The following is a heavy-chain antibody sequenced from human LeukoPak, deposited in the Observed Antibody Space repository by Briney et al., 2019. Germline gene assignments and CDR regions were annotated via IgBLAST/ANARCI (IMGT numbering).Heavy chain of an antibody. J-gene: IGHJ4*02. CDR1: GFTVSSSY. V-gene: IGHV3-53*01. D-gene: IGHD6-19*01. Sequence: PGGSLRLSCAASGFTVSSSYMTWVRQAPGKGLEWVSTIYIGGSTYYADSVKGRFTISRDNSKNTLYLQMNSLRAEDTAVYYCARDRAVPGRGYYFDCWGQGTLVTVSP. CDR2: IYIGGST. CDR3: ARDRAVPGRGYYFDC.